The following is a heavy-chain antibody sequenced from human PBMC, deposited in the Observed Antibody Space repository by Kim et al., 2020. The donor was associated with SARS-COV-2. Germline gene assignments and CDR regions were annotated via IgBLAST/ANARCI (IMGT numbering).Heavy chain of an antibody. Sequence: GGSLRLSCAASGFTFSSYAMSWVRQAPGKGLEWVSAISGSGGSTYYADSVKGRFTISRDNSKNTLYLQMNSLRAEDTAVYYCAKDMSRDYYDSSGYYRNSDYYYYGMDVWGQGTTVTVSS. CDR3: AKDMSRDYYDSSGYYRNSDYYYYGMDV. V-gene: IGHV3-23*01. J-gene: IGHJ6*02. CDR1: GFTFSSYA. CDR2: ISGSGGST. D-gene: IGHD3-22*01.